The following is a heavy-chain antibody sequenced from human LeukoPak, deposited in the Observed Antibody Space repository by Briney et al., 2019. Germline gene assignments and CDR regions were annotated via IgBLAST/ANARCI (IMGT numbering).Heavy chain of an antibody. Sequence: ASVKVSCKASGYTFTSYAMHWVRQAPGQRLEWMGWINAGNGNTKYSQKFQGRVTISRDTSASTAYMELSSLRSEDTAVYYCARGVAAGDFDYWGQGTLVTVSS. CDR1: GYTFTSYA. D-gene: IGHD6-19*01. CDR2: INAGNGNT. V-gene: IGHV1-3*01. J-gene: IGHJ4*02. CDR3: ARGVAAGDFDY.